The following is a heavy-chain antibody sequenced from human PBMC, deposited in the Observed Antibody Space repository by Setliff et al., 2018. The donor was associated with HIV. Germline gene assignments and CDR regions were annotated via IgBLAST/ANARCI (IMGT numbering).Heavy chain of an antibody. CDR2: IKKDGSEK. CDR3: AREVYRYDDGSESMDV. D-gene: IGHD5-18*01. J-gene: IGHJ6*03. Sequence: PGGSLRLSCAASGFTFSNYWMSWVRQAPGKGLEWVANIKKDGSEKYYVDFVKGRFTISRDSAKNSLYLQTSSLRAEDTAVYYCAREVYRYDDGSESMDVWGKGTTVTVSS. CDR1: GFTFSNYW. V-gene: IGHV3-7*01.